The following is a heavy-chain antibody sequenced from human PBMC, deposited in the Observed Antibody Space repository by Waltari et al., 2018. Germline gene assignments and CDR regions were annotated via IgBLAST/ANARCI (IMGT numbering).Heavy chain of an antibody. CDR3: ARDRGTATPLDP. D-gene: IGHD3-10*01. CDR2: ITTDKTNT. V-gene: IGHV3-74*01. CDR1: GFTFSTTW. J-gene: IGHJ5*02. Sequence: EVQVVGSGGGLVQPGGSVSLPCVASGFTFSTTWLHWVRTVPGKGLEWVSRITTDKTNTEYADAVKGRFTVSRDNAKNTVYLQMTSVRAEDTGIYYCARDRGTATPLDPWGQGTVVTVSS.